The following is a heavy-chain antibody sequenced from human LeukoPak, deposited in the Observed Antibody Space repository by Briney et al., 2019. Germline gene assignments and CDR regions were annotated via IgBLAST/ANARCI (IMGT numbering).Heavy chain of an antibody. V-gene: IGHV4-59*02. Sequence: SETLSLTCTVSDGSVSGYYWTWIRQPAGRGLEWIGYIYYSGNTNYNPSLKSRLTMSVDTSKNQFSLKLSSVTAADTAVYYCARSAFLVTAPGLYYFDYWGQGTLVAVSS. CDR3: ARSAFLVTAPGLYYFDY. CDR1: DGSVSGYY. J-gene: IGHJ4*02. CDR2: IYYSGNT. D-gene: IGHD6-13*01.